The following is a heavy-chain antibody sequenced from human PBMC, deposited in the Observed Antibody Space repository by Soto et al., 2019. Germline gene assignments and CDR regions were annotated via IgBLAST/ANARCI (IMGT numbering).Heavy chain of an antibody. V-gene: IGHV4-34*01. CDR1: GGSFSGYY. D-gene: IGHD6-13*01. Sequence: SETLSLTCAVYGGSFSGYYWSWIRQPPGKGLKWIGEIDHSGSTNYNPSLKSRVTISVDTSKNQFSLKLSSVTAADTAVYYCARGIIAAAGTLYYMDVWGKGTTVTVSS. J-gene: IGHJ6*03. CDR2: IDHSGST. CDR3: ARGIIAAAGTLYYMDV.